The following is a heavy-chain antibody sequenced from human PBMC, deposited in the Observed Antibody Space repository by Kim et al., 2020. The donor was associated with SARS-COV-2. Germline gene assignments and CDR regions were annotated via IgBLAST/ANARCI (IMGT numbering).Heavy chain of an antibody. Sequence: YYAGSVKGRFTISRDNSKNALYLQMNSLRAEDTAVYYCAKDKISDYYFDYWGQGTLVTVSS. D-gene: IGHD3-10*01. V-gene: IGHV3-23*01. CDR3: AKDKISDYYFDY. J-gene: IGHJ4*02.